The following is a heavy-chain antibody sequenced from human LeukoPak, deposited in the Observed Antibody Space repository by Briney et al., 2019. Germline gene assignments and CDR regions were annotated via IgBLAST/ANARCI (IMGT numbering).Heavy chain of an antibody. CDR1: GFTFSNYA. D-gene: IGHD3-10*01. Sequence: GGSLRLSCAASGFTFSNYAMHWVCQAPDKGLEWLAVISFDGNNEYYADSVKGRFTISRDNSKNTLYLQMNSLRGEDAAVYYCASTSRGVIDYWGQGTLVIVSS. CDR2: ISFDGNNE. V-gene: IGHV3-30-3*01. J-gene: IGHJ4*02. CDR3: ASTSRGVIDY.